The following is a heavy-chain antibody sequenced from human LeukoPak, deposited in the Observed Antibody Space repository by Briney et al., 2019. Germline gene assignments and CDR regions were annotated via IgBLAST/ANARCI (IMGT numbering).Heavy chain of an antibody. V-gene: IGHV4-39*01. CDR2: IYYSGST. CDR3: ARGLGYYDFWSGYYDY. J-gene: IGHJ4*02. Sequence: PSETLSLTCTVSGGSISSSSYYWGWIRQPPGKGLEWIGSIYYSGSTYYNPSLKSRVTISVDTSKNQFSLKLSSVTAADTAVYYCARGLGYYDFWSGYYDYWGQGTLVTVSS. CDR1: GGSISSSSYY. D-gene: IGHD3-3*01.